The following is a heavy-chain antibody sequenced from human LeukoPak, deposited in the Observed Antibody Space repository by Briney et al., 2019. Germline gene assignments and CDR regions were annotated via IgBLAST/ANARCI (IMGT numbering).Heavy chain of an antibody. J-gene: IGHJ4*02. CDR2: IGSNGGST. CDR3: ARDRGGFGTGSYDY. Sequence: GGSLRLSCAASGFTFSTYSMHWVRQAPGKGLEFVSAIGSNGGSTYYASSVKGRFTSSRDNSKNTLYLQMGSLRAEDMAVYCARDRGGFGTGSYDYWGQGTLVTVSS. D-gene: IGHD3-9*01. CDR1: GFTFSTYS. V-gene: IGHV3-64*01.